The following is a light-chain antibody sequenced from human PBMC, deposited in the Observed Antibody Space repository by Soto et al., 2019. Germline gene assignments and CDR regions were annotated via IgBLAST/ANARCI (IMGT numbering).Light chain of an antibody. V-gene: IGLV1-40*01. J-gene: IGLJ2*01. Sequence: QSVLTQPPSVSGAPGQRVTISCTGSSSNIGGSYDVHWYQQHPGTAPKLLIYDNSNRPSGVPDRFSGSKSGTSASLAITGVHAEDDDDDYCQSSDSGLSGSGVFGGGTKLTVL. CDR1: SSNIGGSYD. CDR3: QSSDSGLSGSGV. CDR2: DNS.